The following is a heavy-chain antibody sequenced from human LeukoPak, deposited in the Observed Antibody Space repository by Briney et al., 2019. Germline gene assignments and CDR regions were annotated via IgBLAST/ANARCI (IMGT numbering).Heavy chain of an antibody. D-gene: IGHD3-22*01. J-gene: IGHJ4*02. Sequence: SETLSLTCTVSGGSISSSSYYWGWIRQPPGKGLEWIGSIYYSGSTYYNPSLKSRVTISVDTSKNQFSLKLSSVTAADTAVYYCARDRRFKGGYYDSSGYYYIPFDYWSQGTLVTVSS. CDR3: ARDRRFKGGYYDSSGYYYIPFDY. V-gene: IGHV4-39*07. CDR2: IYYSGST. CDR1: GGSISSSSYY.